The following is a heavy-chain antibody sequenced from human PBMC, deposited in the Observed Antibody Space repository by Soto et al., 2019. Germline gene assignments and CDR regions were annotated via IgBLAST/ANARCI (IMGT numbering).Heavy chain of an antibody. Sequence: QVQLQESGPGLVKPSQTLSLTCTVSGGPIRGGDYYWSWIRQHPGKGLEWIGYIFYSGNSFYNQSLKSGVTISVDTSKNQFSLQLSSVTAADTAIYYCARLSSLYYNSDYGGYYFDYWGQGTLVSVSS. CDR3: ARLSSLYYNSDYGGYYFDY. D-gene: IGHD3-10*01. J-gene: IGHJ4*02. V-gene: IGHV4-31*03. CDR1: GGPIRGGDYY. CDR2: IFYSGNS.